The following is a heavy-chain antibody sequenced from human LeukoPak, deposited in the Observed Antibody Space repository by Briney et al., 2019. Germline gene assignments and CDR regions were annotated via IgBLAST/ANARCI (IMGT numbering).Heavy chain of an antibody. J-gene: IGHJ5*02. CDR1: GGSFSGYY. Sequence: SETLSLTCAVYGGSFSGYYWSWIRQPPGKGLEWIGEINHSGSTNYNPSLKSRVTISVDTSKNRFSLKLSSVTAADTAVSYCARGFGRWFGGSESDNWFDPWGQGTLVTVSS. V-gene: IGHV4-34*01. D-gene: IGHD3-10*01. CDR2: INHSGST. CDR3: ARGFGRWFGGSESDNWFDP.